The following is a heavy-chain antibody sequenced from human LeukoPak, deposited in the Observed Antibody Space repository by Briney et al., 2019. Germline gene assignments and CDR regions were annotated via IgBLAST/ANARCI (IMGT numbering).Heavy chain of an antibody. D-gene: IGHD2-2*01. Sequence: PSETLSLTCAVYGGSFSGYYWSWIRQPPGKGLEWIGEINHSGSTNCNPSLKSRVTMSVDTSKNQFSVKLSSATAADTAVYYCARGGSCSSTTCYVSDAFDIWGQGTMVTVSS. CDR1: GGSFSGYY. CDR2: INHSGST. J-gene: IGHJ3*02. CDR3: ARGGSCSSTTCYVSDAFDI. V-gene: IGHV4-34*01.